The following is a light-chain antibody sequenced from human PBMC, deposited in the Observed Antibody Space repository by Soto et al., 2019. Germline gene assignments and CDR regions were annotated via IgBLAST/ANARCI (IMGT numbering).Light chain of an antibody. Sequence: QYVLTQPPSASVSPGQSVTISCAGTSSDVGGYNYVSWYQQYPGKVPKLMIYEVSERPSGVPDRFSGSKSGNTAFLTVSGLQAEDEADYYCLSYADTAYVFGTGTKVTVL. J-gene: IGLJ1*01. CDR2: EVS. CDR3: LSYADTAYV. V-gene: IGLV2-8*01. CDR1: SSDVGGYNY.